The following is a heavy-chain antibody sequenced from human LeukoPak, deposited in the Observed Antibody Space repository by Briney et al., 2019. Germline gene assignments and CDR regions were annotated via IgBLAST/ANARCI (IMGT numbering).Heavy chain of an antibody. CDR1: GFTVSSNY. CDR3: ASIAVAGLRGFFPDYYYYMDV. Sequence: QPGGSLRLSCAASGFTVSSNYMSWVRQAPGKGLEWVAVISYDGSNKYYADSVKGRFTISRDNSKNTLYLQMNSLRAEDTAVYYCASIAVAGLRGFFPDYYYYMDVWGKGTTVTVSS. J-gene: IGHJ6*03. CDR2: ISYDGSNK. V-gene: IGHV3-30*03. D-gene: IGHD6-19*01.